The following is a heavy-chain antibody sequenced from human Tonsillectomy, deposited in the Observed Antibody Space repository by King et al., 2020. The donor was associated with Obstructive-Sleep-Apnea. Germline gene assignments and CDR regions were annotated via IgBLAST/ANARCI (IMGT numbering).Heavy chain of an antibody. CDR3: ARYIAAAGTGYYYGMDV. V-gene: IGHV2-70*11. Sequence: TLKESGPALVKPTQTLTLTCTFSGFSLSTSGMCVSWIRQPPGKALEWLARIDWDDDKYYSTSLKTRLTISKDSPKNQVVLTMTNMDPVDTATYYCARYIAAAGTGYYYGMDVWGQGTTVTVSS. J-gene: IGHJ6*02. CDR1: GFSLSTSGMC. CDR2: IDWDDDK. D-gene: IGHD6-13*01.